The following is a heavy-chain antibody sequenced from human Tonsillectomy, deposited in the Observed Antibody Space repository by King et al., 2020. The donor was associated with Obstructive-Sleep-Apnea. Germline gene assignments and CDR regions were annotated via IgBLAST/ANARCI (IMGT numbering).Heavy chain of an antibody. J-gene: IGHJ4*02. D-gene: IGHD3-22*01. Sequence: QLVQSGSELKKPGASVTISCRTSGYNFPTYSMNWVRQAPGQGLELMGYINTNTGNPTYAQAFTGRFVFSLDTSVSTAYLQISSLKPEDTAVYYCATLYYFDTSDYLASFDYWGQGTLVTVSS. CDR3: ATLYYFDTSDYLASFDY. CDR2: INTNTGNP. CDR1: GYNFPTYS. V-gene: IGHV7-4-1*02.